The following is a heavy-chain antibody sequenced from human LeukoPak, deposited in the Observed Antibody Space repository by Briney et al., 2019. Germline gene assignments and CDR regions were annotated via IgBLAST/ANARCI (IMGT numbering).Heavy chain of an antibody. CDR1: GFTLGGHD. D-gene: IGHD5-18*01. J-gene: IGHJ4*02. CDR2: VSAGHHA. CDR3: VREARGYHYTYFDY. V-gene: IGHV3-13*01. Sequence: AGGSLRLSCTASGFTLGGHDMHWVRQTTGDGLEWVAAVSAGHHAFYAGSVEGRFTVSREDAKNSLYLQMNSLRAGDTAVYYCVREARGYHYTYFDYWGQGSLVTVSS.